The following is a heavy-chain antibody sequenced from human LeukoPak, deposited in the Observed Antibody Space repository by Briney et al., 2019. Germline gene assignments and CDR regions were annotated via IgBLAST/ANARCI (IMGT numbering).Heavy chain of an antibody. CDR1: GGTFSSYA. J-gene: IGHJ6*02. V-gene: IGHV1-69*04. CDR3: AREDILTGYISYYYYGMDV. D-gene: IGHD3-9*01. Sequence: SVKVSCKASGGTFSSYAISWVRQAPGQGLEWMGRIIPILGIANYAQKFQGRVTITADKSTSTAYMGLSSLRSEDTAVYYCAREDILTGYISYYYYGMDVWGQGTTVTVSS. CDR2: IIPILGIA.